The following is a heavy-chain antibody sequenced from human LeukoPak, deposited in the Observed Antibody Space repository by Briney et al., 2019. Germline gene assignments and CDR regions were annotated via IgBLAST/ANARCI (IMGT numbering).Heavy chain of an antibody. CDR3: ARAASGSYLREGFDA. CDR1: GYTFTSYD. J-gene: IGHJ5*02. CDR2: MNCNSGNT. Sequence: GSVKVSCKASGYTFTSYDINWVRQATGQGLEWMGWMNCNSGNTGYAQKFQGRVSLSRDTSINTAYMELTGLISEDTAIYLCARAASGSYLREGFDAWGQGTLVTVSP. D-gene: IGHD3-10*01. V-gene: IGHV1-8*01.